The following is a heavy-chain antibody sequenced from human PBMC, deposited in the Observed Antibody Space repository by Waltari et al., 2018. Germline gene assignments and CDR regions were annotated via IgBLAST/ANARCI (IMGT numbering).Heavy chain of an antibody. J-gene: IGHJ4*02. CDR2: IRYDGNNK. V-gene: IGHV3-30*02. CDR3: ARDNDLYGSSVVPLDY. CDR1: GFTFSSYG. D-gene: IGHD6-6*01. Sequence: QVQLVESGGGVVQPGGSLRLSCAAPGFTFSSYGMHWVRQAPGKGLGWVAFIRYDGNNKYYANSVKGGFTISRDNSKNTLYLQMNSLRAEDTAVYYCARDNDLYGSSVVPLDYWGQGTLVTVSS.